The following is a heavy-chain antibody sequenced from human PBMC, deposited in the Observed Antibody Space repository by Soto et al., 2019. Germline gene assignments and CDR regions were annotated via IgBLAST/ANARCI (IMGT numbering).Heavy chain of an antibody. CDR1: GASFTSNY. J-gene: IGHJ4*02. CDR2: INHNGLT. Sequence: PSETLSLTCGVYGASFTSNYWSWVRQPPAKGLEWIGEINHNGLTNYNPSLKSRVTISVDTSKNQFSLKLTSVTAADTAVYYCASARWDYWGQVTLVTVSS. V-gene: IGHV4-34*01. D-gene: IGHD2-15*01. CDR3: ASARWDY.